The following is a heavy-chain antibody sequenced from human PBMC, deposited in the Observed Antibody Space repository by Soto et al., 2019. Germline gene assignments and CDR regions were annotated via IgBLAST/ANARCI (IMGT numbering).Heavy chain of an antibody. D-gene: IGHD3-22*01. V-gene: IGHV1-18*01. CDR3: ASIPITMIVVADDAFDI. CDR2: ISAYNGNT. Sequence: ASVKVSCKASGYTFTSYGISWVRQAPGQGLEWMGWISAYNGNTNYAQKLQGRVTMTTDTSTSTAYMELRSLRSDDTAVYYCASIPITMIVVADDAFDIWGQGTMVTVSS. J-gene: IGHJ3*02. CDR1: GYTFTSYG.